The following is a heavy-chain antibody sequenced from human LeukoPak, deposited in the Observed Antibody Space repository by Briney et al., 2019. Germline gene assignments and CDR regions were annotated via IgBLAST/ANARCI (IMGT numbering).Heavy chain of an antibody. V-gene: IGHV3-53*01. J-gene: IGHJ4*02. CDR2: IYSGGST. CDR1: GFTVSSNY. Sequence: PGGSLRLSCAASGFTVSSNYMSWVRQAPGKGLEWVSVIYSGGSTYYADSVKGRFTISRDNSKNTLYLQMNSLRAEDTAVYYCANTATVTLPPFDYWGQGTLVTVSS. D-gene: IGHD4-17*01. CDR3: ANTATVTLPPFDY.